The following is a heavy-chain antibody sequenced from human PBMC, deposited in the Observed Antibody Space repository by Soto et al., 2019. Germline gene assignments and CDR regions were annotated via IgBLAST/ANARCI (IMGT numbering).Heavy chain of an antibody. D-gene: IGHD4-17*01. CDR1: GGSISSYY. V-gene: IGHV4-59*08. CDR3: ARRYGANFDY. Sequence: QVQLQESGPGLVKPSETLSLTCTASGGSISSYYWSWIRQPPGKGLEWIGYIYYSGSTNYNPSLKSRVTISVDTSKNQFSLKLSSVTAADTAVYYCARRYGANFDYWGQGTLVTVSS. J-gene: IGHJ4*02. CDR2: IYYSGST.